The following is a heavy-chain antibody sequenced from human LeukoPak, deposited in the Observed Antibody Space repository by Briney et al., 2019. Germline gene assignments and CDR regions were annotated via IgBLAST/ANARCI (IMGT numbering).Heavy chain of an antibody. CDR1: GGSISSGSYS. Sequence: MASETLSLTCTVSGGSISSGSYSWSWIRQPPGKGLEWIGYIYPRGSTYYNPSLKSRVILSLDKSANQFSLNLSSVTAADTAVYYCARFSPRAMGNYLDFWGQGTLVTVSS. CDR3: ARFSPRAMGNYLDF. V-gene: IGHV4-30-2*01. J-gene: IGHJ4*02. CDR2: IYPRGST. D-gene: IGHD7-27*01.